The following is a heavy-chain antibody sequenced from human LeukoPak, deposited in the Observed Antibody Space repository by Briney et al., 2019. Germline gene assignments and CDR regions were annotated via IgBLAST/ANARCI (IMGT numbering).Heavy chain of an antibody. D-gene: IGHD5-24*01. J-gene: IGHJ4*02. CDR2: IKQDGSRK. CDR3: TRVGYIDEGIDY. CDR1: GFPFSSYW. Sequence: GGSLRLSCVASGFPFSSYWMTWVRQAPGKGLEWVANIKQDGSRKSYVDSVKGRFTISRDNAKNSLYLQMDSLRAEDTAIYYCTRVGYIDEGIDYWGQGTLVTVSS. V-gene: IGHV3-7*04.